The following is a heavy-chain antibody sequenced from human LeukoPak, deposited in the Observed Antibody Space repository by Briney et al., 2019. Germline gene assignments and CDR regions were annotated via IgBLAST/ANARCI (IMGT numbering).Heavy chain of an antibody. Sequence: ASVKVSCQASVYTFTGYYMKWVRQAPGQGLEWMGWLNPNSGGANYAQNFQGRVTMTTDTSTSTAYMELRSLRSDDTAVYYCARAPEDTAMVHFYYWGQGTLVTVSS. CDR1: VYTFTGYY. J-gene: IGHJ4*02. V-gene: IGHV1-2*02. D-gene: IGHD5-18*01. CDR2: LNPNSGGA. CDR3: ARAPEDTAMVHFYY.